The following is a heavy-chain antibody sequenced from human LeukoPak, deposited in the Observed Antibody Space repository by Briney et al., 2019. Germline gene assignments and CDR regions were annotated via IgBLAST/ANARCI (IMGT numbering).Heavy chain of an antibody. CDR3: ARGPYYGSGNYYYYGMDV. CDR1: GYTFTSYD. Sequence: ASVKVSCKASGYTFTSYDINWVRQATGQGLEWMGWMNPNSGNTGHAQKFQGRVTMTRNTSISTAYMELSSLRSEDTAVYYCARGPYYGSGNYYYYGMDVWGQGTTVTVSS. CDR2: MNPNSGNT. J-gene: IGHJ6*02. D-gene: IGHD3-10*01. V-gene: IGHV1-8*01.